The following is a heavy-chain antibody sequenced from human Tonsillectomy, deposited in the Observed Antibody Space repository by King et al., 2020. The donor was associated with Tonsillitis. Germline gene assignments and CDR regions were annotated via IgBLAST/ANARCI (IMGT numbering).Heavy chain of an antibody. CDR3: ARHKGSGLNWFDP. CDR1: GGSISSSSYY. CDR2: IYYSGST. J-gene: IGHJ5*02. Sequence: LQLQESGPGLVKPSETLSLTCTVSGGSISSSSYYWGWIRQPPGKGLEWIGSIYYSGSTYYNPSLKSRVTISVDTSKNQFSLKLSSVTAADTAVYYCARHKGSGLNWFDPWGQGTLVTVSS. D-gene: IGHD3-10*01. V-gene: IGHV4-39*01.